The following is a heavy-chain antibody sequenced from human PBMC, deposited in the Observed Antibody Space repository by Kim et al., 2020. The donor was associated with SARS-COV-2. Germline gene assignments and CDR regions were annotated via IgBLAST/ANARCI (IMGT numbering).Heavy chain of an antibody. CDR3: ARDMAASGTGAGYFQH. CDR2: TYYRSKWYY. V-gene: IGHV6-1*01. D-gene: IGHD6-25*01. CDR1: GDSVSSNIAA. Sequence: SQTLSLTCAISGDSVSSNIAAWNWIRQSPSRGLEWLGRTYYRSKWYYDYAVSVKSRITINPDTSKNQFSLQLNSVTPEDTAVYYCARDMAASGTGAGYFQHWGQGTLVTVSS. J-gene: IGHJ1*01.